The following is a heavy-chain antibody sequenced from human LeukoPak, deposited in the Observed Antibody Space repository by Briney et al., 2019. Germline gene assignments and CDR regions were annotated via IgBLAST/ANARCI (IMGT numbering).Heavy chain of an antibody. CDR2: IKSKTDGGTT. Sequence: GGSLRLSCAASGFTFSNAWMSWVRQAPGKGLEWVGRIKSKTDGGTTDYAAPVKGRFTISRDDSKNTAYLQMNSLKTEDTAVYYCTRKRDYSSYRGSAFDYWGQGTLVTVSS. CDR3: TRKRDYSSYRGSAFDY. CDR1: GFTFSNAW. D-gene: IGHD4-11*01. V-gene: IGHV3-15*01. J-gene: IGHJ4*02.